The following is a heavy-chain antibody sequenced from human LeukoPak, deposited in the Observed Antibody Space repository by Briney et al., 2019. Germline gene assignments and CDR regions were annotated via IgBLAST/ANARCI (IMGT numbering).Heavy chain of an antibody. J-gene: IGHJ4*02. CDR3: ARSILPAANAIDY. V-gene: IGHV3-11*04. D-gene: IGHD2-2*01. CDR1: GFTFSDYY. CDR2: ISSSGSTI. Sequence: PGGSLRLSCAASGFTFSDYYMNWIRQAPGRGLEWVSYISSSGSTISYADSVKGRFTVSRDNAKNSLYLQMNSLRAEDTAVYYCARSILPAANAIDYWGQGTLVTVSS.